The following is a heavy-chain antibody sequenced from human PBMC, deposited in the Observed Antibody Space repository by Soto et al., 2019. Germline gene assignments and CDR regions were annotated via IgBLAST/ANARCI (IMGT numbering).Heavy chain of an antibody. CDR2: IYHNENT. V-gene: IGHV4-4*01. D-gene: IGHD2-21*01. CDR3: AGSAVSARTYYFDY. CDR1: GGSISNSNW. Sequence: QVQLQESGPGLVKPAGTLSLTCAVSGGSISNSNWWSWVHQPPGKGLEWIGEIYHNENTNYSPSLKSRVTISVDKSKNQFSLKLSSVTAADTAVYFCAGSAVSARTYYFDYWGQGTLVTVSS. J-gene: IGHJ4*02.